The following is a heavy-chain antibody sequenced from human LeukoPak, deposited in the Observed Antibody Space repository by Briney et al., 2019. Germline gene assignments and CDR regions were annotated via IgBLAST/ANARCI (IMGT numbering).Heavy chain of an antibody. CDR3: TASPGYCSSTSCYRGYYYYYMDV. CDR1: GFTFGDYA. V-gene: IGHV3-49*04. D-gene: IGHD2-2*02. CDR2: IRSKVYGGTT. J-gene: IGHJ6*03. Sequence: GRSLRLSCTASGFTFGDYAMSWVRQAPGKGLEWVGFIRSKVYGGTTEYAASVKGRFTISRDDSKSIAYLQMNSLKTEDTAVYYCTASPGYCSSTSCYRGYYYYYMDVWGKGTTVTVSS.